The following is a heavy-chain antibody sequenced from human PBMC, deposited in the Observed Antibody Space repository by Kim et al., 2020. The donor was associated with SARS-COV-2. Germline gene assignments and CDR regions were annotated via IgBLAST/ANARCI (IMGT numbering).Heavy chain of an antibody. Sequence: ASVKVSCKASGYTFTSYAMHWVRQAPGQRLEWMGWINAGNGNTKYSQKFQGRVTITRDTSASTAYMELSSLRSEDTAVYYCARVGSGWYSIVGATPDYYFDYWGQGTLVTVSS. CDR1: GYTFTSYA. V-gene: IGHV1-3*01. D-gene: IGHD1-26*01. CDR2: INAGNGNT. J-gene: IGHJ4*02. CDR3: ARVGSGWYSIVGATPDYYFDY.